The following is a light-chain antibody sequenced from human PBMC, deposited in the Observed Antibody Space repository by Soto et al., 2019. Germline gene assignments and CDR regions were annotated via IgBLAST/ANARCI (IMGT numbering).Light chain of an antibody. Sequence: DIQMTQSPSTLSASVGDRVTITCRASQSISSWLAWYQQKPGKAPQLLIYDASSLESGVASRFSGSGSGTEFTLTISSLQPDDFATYYCQQYNSESTFGPGTKVDIK. CDR2: DAS. V-gene: IGKV1-5*01. J-gene: IGKJ3*01. CDR1: QSISSW. CDR3: QQYNSEST.